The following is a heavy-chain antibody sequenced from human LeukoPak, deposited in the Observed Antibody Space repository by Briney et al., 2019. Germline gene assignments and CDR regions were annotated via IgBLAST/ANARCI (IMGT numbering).Heavy chain of an antibody. V-gene: IGHV4-39*01. CDR3: VRGSTLRHYQY. D-gene: IGHD3-16*01. J-gene: IGHJ4*02. CDR2: VYYSGST. Sequence: SETLSLTCTVSGGSISSSTYYWGWIRRPPGKGLEWIGSVYYSGSTYYNPSLKSRVTVSVDTSKNQFSLKLSSVTAADTAVYYCVRGSTLRHYQYWGQGTLVTVSS. CDR1: GGSISSSTYY.